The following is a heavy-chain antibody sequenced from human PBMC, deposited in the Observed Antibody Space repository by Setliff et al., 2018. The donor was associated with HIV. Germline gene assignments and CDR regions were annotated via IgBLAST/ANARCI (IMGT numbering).Heavy chain of an antibody. J-gene: IGHJ4*02. CDR1: GGSISSSSYY. CDR2: IYYSGST. D-gene: IGHD3-3*01. Sequence: PSETLSLTCTVSGGSISSSSYYWIWVRQPPGEGLEWIGNIYYSGSTYYNPSLKSRVTISVDTSKNQFSLKLSSVTAADTAVYYCARGGGFWSGQLDFWGQGTLVTVSS. V-gene: IGHV4-39*07. CDR3: ARGGGFWSGQLDF.